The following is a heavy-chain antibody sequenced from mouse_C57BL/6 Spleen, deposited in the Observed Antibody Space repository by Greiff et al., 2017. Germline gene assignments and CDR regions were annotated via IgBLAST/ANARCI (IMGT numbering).Heavy chain of an antibody. J-gene: IGHJ3*01. CDR3: ARPYYYGSSFFAY. CDR2: ISSGSSTI. Sequence: EVQVVESGGGLVKPGGSLKLSCAASGFTFSDYGMHWVRQAPEKGLEWVAYISSGSSTIYYADTVKGRFTISRDNAKNTLFLQMTSLRSEDTAMYYCARPYYYGSSFFAYWGQGTLVTVSA. V-gene: IGHV5-17*01. CDR1: GFTFSDYG. D-gene: IGHD1-1*01.